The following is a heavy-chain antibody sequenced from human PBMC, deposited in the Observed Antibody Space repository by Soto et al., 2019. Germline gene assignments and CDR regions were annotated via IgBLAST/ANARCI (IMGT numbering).Heavy chain of an antibody. V-gene: IGHV3-30-3*01. J-gene: IGHJ4*02. CDR2: ISYEGTNK. CDR1: GFTFSSYA. D-gene: IGHD3-3*02. CDR3: ARDEQLALDY. Sequence: QVQLVESGGGVVQPGRSLRLSCAASGFTFSSYAMHWVRQAPGKGLEWVAVISYEGTNKYYADSVKGRFTISRDNSKDTLYLQMNSLRAEDTAGYYCARDEQLALDYWGQGTLVSVSS.